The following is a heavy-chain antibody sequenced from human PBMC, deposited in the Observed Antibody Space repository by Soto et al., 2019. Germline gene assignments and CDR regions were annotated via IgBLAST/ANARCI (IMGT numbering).Heavy chain of an antibody. CDR1: GGTFSSYA. J-gene: IGHJ6*02. D-gene: IGHD3-22*01. CDR2: IIPIFGTA. CDR3: ARDYYDSSGYLGPMDYYYGMDV. Sequence: SVKVSCKASGGTFSSYAISWVRQAPGQGLEWMGGIIPIFGTANYAQKFQGRVTITADESTSTAYMELSSLRSEDTAVYYCARDYYDSSGYLGPMDYYYGMDVWGQGTTVTVSS. V-gene: IGHV1-69*13.